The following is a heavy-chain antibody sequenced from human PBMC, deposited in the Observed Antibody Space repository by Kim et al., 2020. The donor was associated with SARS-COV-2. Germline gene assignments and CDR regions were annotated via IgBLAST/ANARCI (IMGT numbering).Heavy chain of an antibody. CDR2: A. J-gene: IGHJ4*02. D-gene: IGHD7-27*01. CDR3: ARLSQGTGVAY. V-gene: IGHV1-69*01. Sequence: ANYEQKFQGRVTITADESTSTAYMELSSLRSEDTTVYYCARLSQGTGVAYWGQGTLVTVSS.